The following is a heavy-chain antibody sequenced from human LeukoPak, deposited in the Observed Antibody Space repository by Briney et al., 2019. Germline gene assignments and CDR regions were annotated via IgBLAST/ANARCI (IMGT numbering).Heavy chain of an antibody. CDR1: GGSFSGYY. J-gene: IGHJ5*02. CDR2: INHSGST. D-gene: IGHD1-14*01. V-gene: IGHV4-34*01. Sequence: SETLSLTCAVYGGSFSGYYWSWIRQPPGKGLEWIGEINHSGSTNYNPSLKSRVTISVDTSKNQFSLRLNSVTAVDTAVYYCARKPDSRNWFDPWGQGTLVIVSS. CDR3: ARKPDSRNWFDP.